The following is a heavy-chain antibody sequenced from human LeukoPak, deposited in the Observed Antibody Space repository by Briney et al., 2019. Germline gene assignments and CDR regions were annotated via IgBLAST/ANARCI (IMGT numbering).Heavy chain of an antibody. V-gene: IGHV1-8*01. CDR1: GYTFTSYD. Sequence: ASVKVSCKASGYTFTSYDINWVRQATGQGLEWMGWMNPNSGNTGYAQKFQGRVTMTRNTSISTAYMELSSLRSEDTAVYYCARPLGRGDYDYYYYGMDVWGQGTTVTVSS. J-gene: IGHJ6*02. CDR2: MNPNSGNT. D-gene: IGHD4-17*01. CDR3: ARPLGRGDYDYYYYGMDV.